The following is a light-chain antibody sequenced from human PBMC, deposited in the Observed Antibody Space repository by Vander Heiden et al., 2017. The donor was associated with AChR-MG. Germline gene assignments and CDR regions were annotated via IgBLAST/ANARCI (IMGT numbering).Light chain of an antibody. CDR3: SSYTGSSTWV. Sequence: QSALTQPASVSASLGQSVAISCTVTSNDVGGYNSVSWYQHHPGKAPKVIIFDVSMRPSGVSNRFSGSKSGNTASLTISGLQAEDEADYYCSSYTGSSTWVFGGGTKVTVL. J-gene: IGLJ3*02. CDR1: SNDVGGYNS. CDR2: DVS. V-gene: IGLV2-14*03.